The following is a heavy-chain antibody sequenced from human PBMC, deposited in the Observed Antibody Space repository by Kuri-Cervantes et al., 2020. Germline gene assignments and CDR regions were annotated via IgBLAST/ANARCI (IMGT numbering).Heavy chain of an antibody. CDR2: ISYDGSKK. V-gene: IGHV3-30*03. CDR3: ARASPYFDY. CDR1: GFTFSSYS. Sequence: GESLKISCAASGFTFSSYSMNWVRQAPGKGLEWVAVISYDGSKKYYADSVKGRFTISRDNSKNTLYLQMNSLRAEYTAVYYCARASPYFDYWGQGTLVTVSS. J-gene: IGHJ4*02.